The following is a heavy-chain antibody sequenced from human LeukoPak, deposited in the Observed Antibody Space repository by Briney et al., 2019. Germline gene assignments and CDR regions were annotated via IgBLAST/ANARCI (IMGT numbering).Heavy chain of an antibody. CDR1: GGSISSSGYY. Sequence: PSETLSLTCTVSGGSISSSGYYWTWIRQHPGKGLEWIGHIYYSGSTYYNPSLKSRVTISVDTSKNQFSLKLTSVTAADTAVYFCARDGPYSKPLWMYYFDYWGQGTLVTVSS. V-gene: IGHV4-31*03. J-gene: IGHJ4*02. CDR2: IYYSGST. CDR3: ARDGPYSKPLWMYYFDY. D-gene: IGHD4-11*01.